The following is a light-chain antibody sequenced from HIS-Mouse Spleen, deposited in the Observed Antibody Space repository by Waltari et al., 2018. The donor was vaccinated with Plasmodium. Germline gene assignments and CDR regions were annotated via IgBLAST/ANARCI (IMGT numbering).Light chain of an antibody. J-gene: IGKJ1*01. CDR1: QSISNY. CDR2: AAS. Sequence: DTQMTQPPSSLSASVGDRVTNTCRASQSISNYLNWYQQKPGKAPKFLIYAASTLQSGVPSRFSGSGSGADFTLTISSLQPEDFATYYCQQSYSTWTFGQGTKVEIK. V-gene: IGKV1-39*01. CDR3: QQSYSTWT.